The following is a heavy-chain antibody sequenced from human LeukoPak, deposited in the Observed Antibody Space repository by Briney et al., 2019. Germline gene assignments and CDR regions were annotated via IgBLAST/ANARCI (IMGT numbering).Heavy chain of an antibody. J-gene: IGHJ5*02. D-gene: IGHD3-22*01. Sequence: SQTLSLTCTVSGGSISSGGYYWSWIRQHPGKGLEWIGYIYYSGSTYYNPSLKSRVTISVDTSKNRFSLKLSSVTAADTAVYYCARDSYYDSSGYYYGFDPWGQGTLVTVSS. CDR3: ARDSYYDSSGYYYGFDP. V-gene: IGHV4-31*03. CDR2: IYYSGST. CDR1: GGSISSGGYY.